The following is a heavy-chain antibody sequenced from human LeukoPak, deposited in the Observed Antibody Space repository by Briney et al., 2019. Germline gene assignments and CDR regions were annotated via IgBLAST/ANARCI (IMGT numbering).Heavy chain of an antibody. J-gene: IGHJ4*02. CDR1: GFTFSSYV. CDR2: ISSDESHK. D-gene: IGHD6-13*01. V-gene: IGHV3-30*04. Sequence: GGSLRLSCVAPGFTFSSYVIHWVRQAPGMGLEWVAVISSDESHKYHADSVKGRFTISRDNSKNTLYLQMNSLRAEDTAVYYCATDPVVAGGIRYFEYWGQGTLVTVSS. CDR3: ATDPVVAGGIRYFEY.